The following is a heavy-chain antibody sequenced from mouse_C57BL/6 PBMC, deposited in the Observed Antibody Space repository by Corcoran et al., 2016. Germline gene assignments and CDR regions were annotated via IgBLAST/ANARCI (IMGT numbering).Heavy chain of an antibody. CDR1: GYTFTTYG. J-gene: IGHJ1*03. V-gene: IGHV9-3*01. CDR2: INTYSGVP. Sequence: QIQLVQSGPELKKPGETVKSSCKASGYTFTTYGMSWVKQAPGKGLKWMGWINTYSGVPTYADDFKGRFAFSLETSASTAYLQINNLKNEDTATYFCARERSIYYDYDVRLCWYFDVWGTGTTVTVSS. CDR3: ARERSIYYDYDVRLCWYFDV. D-gene: IGHD2-4*01.